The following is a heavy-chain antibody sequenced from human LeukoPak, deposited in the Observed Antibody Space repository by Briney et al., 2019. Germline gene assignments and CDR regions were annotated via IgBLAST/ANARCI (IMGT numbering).Heavy chain of an antibody. J-gene: IGHJ4*02. CDR1: GFTFSSYA. Sequence: GRSLRLSCAASGFTFSSYAMHCVRQAPGKGLEWVAVISYDGSNKYYADSVKGRFTISRDNSKNTLYLQMNSLRAEDTAVYYCAKEDYDRPLYWGQGTLVTVSS. CDR3: AKEDYDRPLY. CDR2: ISYDGSNK. V-gene: IGHV3-30*04. D-gene: IGHD3-22*01.